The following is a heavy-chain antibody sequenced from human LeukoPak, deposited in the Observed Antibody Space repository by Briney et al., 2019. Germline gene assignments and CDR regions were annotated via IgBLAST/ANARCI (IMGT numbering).Heavy chain of an antibody. CDR1: GYTFTGYY. CDR2: INPNSGDT. D-gene: IGHD4-17*01. CDR3: ARPNGDYYNWFDP. Sequence: ASVKVSCKASGYTFTGYYIHWVRQAPGQGLEWMGWINPNSGDTNYAQKFQDRVTLTRDTSISTVYMELTNLRSDDTAVYYCARPNGDYYNWFDPWGQGTLVTVSS. J-gene: IGHJ5*02. V-gene: IGHV1-2*02.